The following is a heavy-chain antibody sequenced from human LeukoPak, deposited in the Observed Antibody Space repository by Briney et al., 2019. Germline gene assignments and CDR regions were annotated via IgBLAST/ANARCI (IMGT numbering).Heavy chain of an antibody. CDR2: IIPIFGTA. D-gene: IGHD3-22*01. J-gene: IGHJ4*02. CDR1: GYTFTAYY. CDR3: ARGSNSSSGYYYAPYFDY. Sequence: SVKVSCKASGYTFTAYYIHWVRQAPGQGLEWMGGIIPIFGTANYAQKFQGRVTLTADESTSTAYMELSSLRSEDTAVYYCARGSNSSSGYYYAPYFDYWGQGTLVTVSS. V-gene: IGHV1-69*13.